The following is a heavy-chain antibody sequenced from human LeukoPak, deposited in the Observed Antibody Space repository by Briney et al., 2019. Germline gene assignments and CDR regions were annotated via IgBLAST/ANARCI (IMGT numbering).Heavy chain of an antibody. D-gene: IGHD5-24*01. CDR2: IYYSGST. CDR1: GGSISSYY. Sequence: SETLSLTCTVSGGSISSYYWSWIRQPPGKGLEWIGYIYYSGSTNYNPSLMSRVTISVDTSKNQFSLKLSSVTAADTAVYYCARDLGDGYNHLWGQGTLVTVSS. CDR3: ARDLGDGYNHL. J-gene: IGHJ5*02. V-gene: IGHV4-59*01.